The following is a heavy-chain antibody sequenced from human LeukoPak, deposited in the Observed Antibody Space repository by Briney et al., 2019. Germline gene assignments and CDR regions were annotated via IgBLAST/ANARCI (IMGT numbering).Heavy chain of an antibody. D-gene: IGHD5-18*01. V-gene: IGHV3-23*01. J-gene: IGHJ3*02. Sequence: GGSLRLSCAASGFTFSSYAMSWVRQAPGKGLEWVSAISGSGASTYYADSVKGRFTISRDNSKNTLYLQMNSLRAEDTAVYYCAKDRERYSCAPHAFDIWGQGTMVTVSS. CDR2: ISGSGAST. CDR1: GFTFSSYA. CDR3: AKDRERYSCAPHAFDI.